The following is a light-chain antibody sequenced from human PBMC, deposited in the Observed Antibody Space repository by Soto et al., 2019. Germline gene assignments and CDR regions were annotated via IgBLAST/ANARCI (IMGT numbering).Light chain of an antibody. Sequence: ERVMTQSPATLSLSPGERATLSCRASESVSSNLAWYQQKPGQAPRLLIYRASTRATGIPARFSGSGSETEFNITISSLQSEDFAVYYCQQYNNWPLTFGQGTKVEIK. CDR3: QQYNNWPLT. CDR1: ESVSSN. J-gene: IGKJ1*01. CDR2: RAS. V-gene: IGKV3D-15*01.